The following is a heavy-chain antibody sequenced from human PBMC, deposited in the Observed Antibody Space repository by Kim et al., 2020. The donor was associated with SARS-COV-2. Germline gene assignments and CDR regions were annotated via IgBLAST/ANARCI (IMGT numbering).Heavy chain of an antibody. CDR2: ISYDGSNK. J-gene: IGHJ6*01. CDR3: AKDRHVTMVRGDPPAYY. D-gene: IGHD3-10*01. Sequence: GGSLRLSCAASGFTFSSYGMHWVRQAPGKGLEWVAVISYDGSNKYYADSVKGRFTISRDNSKNTLYLQMNSLRAEDTAVYYCAKDRHVTMVRGDPPAYY. CDR1: GFTFSSYG. V-gene: IGHV3-30*18.